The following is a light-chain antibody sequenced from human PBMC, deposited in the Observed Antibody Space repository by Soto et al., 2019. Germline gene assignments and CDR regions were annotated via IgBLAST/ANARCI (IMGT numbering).Light chain of an antibody. CDR1: QSISSW. V-gene: IGKV1-5*03. CDR3: QQYISYSRWT. CDR2: KAS. J-gene: IGKJ1*01. Sequence: DIQMTQSPSTLSASVGDRVTITSRASQSISSWLAWYQQKPGKAPKLLIYKASSLESGVPSRFSGSGSGTVFTLTISSLQPDDFATYYCQQYISYSRWTFGQGTKVEIK.